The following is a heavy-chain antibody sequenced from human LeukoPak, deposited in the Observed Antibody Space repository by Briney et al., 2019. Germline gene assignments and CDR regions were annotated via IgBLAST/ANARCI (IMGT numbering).Heavy chain of an antibody. D-gene: IGHD6-13*01. CDR1: EFTFSSYW. CDR2: INRDGSEK. Sequence: PGGSLRLSCAASEFTFSSYWMVWVRQAPGKGLEWVANINRDGSEKYYVDSVKGRFTISRDNAKNSLYLQMNSLRAEDTAVYYCARDSIAAAGNYYFYGMDVWGQGTTVTVSS. J-gene: IGHJ6*02. V-gene: IGHV3-7*05. CDR3: ARDSIAAAGNYYFYGMDV.